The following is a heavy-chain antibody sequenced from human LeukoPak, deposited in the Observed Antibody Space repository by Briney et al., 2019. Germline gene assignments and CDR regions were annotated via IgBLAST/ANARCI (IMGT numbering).Heavy chain of an antibody. V-gene: IGHV1-24*01. Sequence: GASVKVSCKVSGYTLTELSMHWVRQAPGKGLEWMGGFDPEDGETIYAQKFQGRVTTTEDTSTDTAYMELSSLRSEDTAVYYCATDDGQQQLVRHYWGQGTLVTVSS. CDR2: FDPEDGET. CDR3: ATDDGQQQLVRHY. CDR1: GYTLTELS. D-gene: IGHD6-13*01. J-gene: IGHJ4*02.